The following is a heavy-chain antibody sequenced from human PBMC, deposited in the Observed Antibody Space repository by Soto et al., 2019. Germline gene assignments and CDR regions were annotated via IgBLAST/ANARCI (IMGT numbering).Heavy chain of an antibody. J-gene: IGHJ6*02. CDR2: ILYDGGKN. Sequence: QVQLVESGGGVVQPGRSLRLSCAASGFTFNNYGMHWVRQAPGKGLEWVAHILYDGGKNYYADSVKGRFTISRDNSKNTLYLQMNSLKAEDTAVYFCAKSRDGYNFYFYYGMDVWGQGTAVTVSS. CDR3: AKSRDGYNFYFYYGMDV. CDR1: GFTFNNYG. V-gene: IGHV3-30*18. D-gene: IGHD5-12*01.